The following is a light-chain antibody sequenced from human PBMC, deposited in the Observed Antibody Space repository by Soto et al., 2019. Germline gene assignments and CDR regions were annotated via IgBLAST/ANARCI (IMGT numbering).Light chain of an antibody. V-gene: IGKV1-9*01. CDR3: QQAKSFPLT. CDR1: QTVSSY. J-gene: IGKJ4*01. Sequence: DIQLTQSPSFLSASVGDRVTITCRASQTVSSYLVWYQQKPGKAPKVLITDASTLQSGVPSRFSGSGFGTEFTLTIRGLQPEDVATYYCQQAKSFPLTFGGGTKVEIK. CDR2: DAS.